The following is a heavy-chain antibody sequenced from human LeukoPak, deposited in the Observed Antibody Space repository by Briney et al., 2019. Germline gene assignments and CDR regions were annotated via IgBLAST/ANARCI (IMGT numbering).Heavy chain of an antibody. Sequence: ASVKVSCKASGYTFTSYGISWVRQAPGQGLEWMGWISAYNGNTNYAQKLQGRVTMTTDTSTSTAYMEPRSLRSDDTAVYYCARWSYSVYYGMDVWGQGTTVTVSS. V-gene: IGHV1-18*01. D-gene: IGHD1-26*01. CDR1: GYTFTSYG. CDR2: ISAYNGNT. J-gene: IGHJ6*02. CDR3: ARWSYSVYYGMDV.